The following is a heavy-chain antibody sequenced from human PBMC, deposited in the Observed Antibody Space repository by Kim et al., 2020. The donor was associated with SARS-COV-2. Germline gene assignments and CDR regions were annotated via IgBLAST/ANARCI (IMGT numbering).Heavy chain of an antibody. V-gene: IGHV4-59*08. J-gene: IGHJ6*02. D-gene: IGHD6-13*01. Sequence: SETLSLTCTVSGGSISSYYWSCIRQPPGKGLEWIGYIYYSGSTNYNPSLKSRVTISVDTSKNQFSLKLSSVTAADTAVYYCARSNGIAAGPYYYYGMDVWGQGTTVTVSS. CDR2: IYYSGST. CDR3: ARSNGIAAGPYYYYGMDV. CDR1: GGSISSYY.